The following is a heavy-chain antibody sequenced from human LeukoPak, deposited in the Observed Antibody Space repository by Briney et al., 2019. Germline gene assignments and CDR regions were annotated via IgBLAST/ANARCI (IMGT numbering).Heavy chain of an antibody. CDR2: IWYDGSNK. Sequence: GGSLRLSCAASGFTFSRHWMTWVRQAPGKGLEWVAVIWYDGSNKYYADSVKGRFTISRDNPKNTMYLQMNSLRAEDTAVYHCARDLGVGEYFFDYWGQGTLVTVSS. J-gene: IGHJ4*02. V-gene: IGHV3-33*07. D-gene: IGHD3-3*01. CDR1: GFTFSRHW. CDR3: ARDLGVGEYFFDY.